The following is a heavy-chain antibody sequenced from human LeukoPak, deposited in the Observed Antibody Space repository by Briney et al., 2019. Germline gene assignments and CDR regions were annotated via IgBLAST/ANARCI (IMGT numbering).Heavy chain of an antibody. CDR2: ISAYNGNT. V-gene: IGHV1-18*01. CDR1: GYTFTSYG. J-gene: IGHJ6*02. D-gene: IGHD2-2*02. Sequence: ASVKVSCKASGYTFTSYGISWVRQAPGQGLEWMGWISAYNGNTNYAQKLQGRVTMTTDTSTSTAYMELRSLRSDDTAVYYCARGVSCSSTSCYTTAELAAQDYYYYGMDVWGQGTTVTVSS. CDR3: ARGVSCSSTSCYTTAELAAQDYYYYGMDV.